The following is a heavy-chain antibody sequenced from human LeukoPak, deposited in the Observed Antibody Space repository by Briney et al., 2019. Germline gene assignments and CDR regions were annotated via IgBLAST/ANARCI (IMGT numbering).Heavy chain of an antibody. D-gene: IGHD3-16*01. CDR1: GFSFSSYS. Sequence: SGGSLRLSCAASGFSFSSYSMNWVRQAPGKGLEWVSSITSSISYIYYADSVKGRFTISRDNAKNSLYLQMNSLRAEDAAVYYCARGFYDYVWGSYLYYFDYWGQGTLVTVSS. CDR2: ITSSISYI. CDR3: ARGFYDYVWGSYLYYFDY. V-gene: IGHV3-21*01. J-gene: IGHJ4*02.